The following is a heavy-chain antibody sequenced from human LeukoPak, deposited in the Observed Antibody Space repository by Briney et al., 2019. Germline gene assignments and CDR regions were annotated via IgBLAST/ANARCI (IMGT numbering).Heavy chain of an antibody. D-gene: IGHD6-19*01. V-gene: IGHV4-59*08. J-gene: IGHJ4*02. CDR2: IYYSGST. Sequence: PSETLSLTCTVSGGSISSDYWSWIRQPPGKGLEWIGYIYYSGSTNYSPSLKSRVTISVDTSKNQFSLELSSVTAADTAVYYCARQEYMSGWYEGDYWGQGVLVTVSS. CDR3: ARQEYMSGWYEGDY. CDR1: GGSISSDY.